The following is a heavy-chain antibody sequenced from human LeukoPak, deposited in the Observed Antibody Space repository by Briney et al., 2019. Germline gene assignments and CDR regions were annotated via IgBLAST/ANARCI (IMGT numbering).Heavy chain of an antibody. CDR2: ISGYNGNT. D-gene: IGHD2-15*01. Sequence: GASVKVSCKASGYTFTTYGISWVRQAPGQGLERMGWISGYNGNTNYAQKFRGRVTMTTDTSTSTAYMELRSLRSDDTAVYYCARASAQWSDYWGQGTLVTVSS. J-gene: IGHJ4*02. V-gene: IGHV1-18*01. CDR1: GYTFTTYG. CDR3: ARASAQWSDY.